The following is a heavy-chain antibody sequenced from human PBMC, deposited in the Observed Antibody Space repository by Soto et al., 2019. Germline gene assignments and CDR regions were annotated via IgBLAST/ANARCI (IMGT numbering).Heavy chain of an antibody. J-gene: IGHJ4*02. Sequence: QVQLQQWGAGLLKPSETLSLTCAVYGGSFSGYYWNWIRQPPGKGLEWIGEIHHSVSTNYNPSLKSRVTISVDTATNQLSLKLSSATAADTADYYWARVVGGLGSIDYRCQETLVTVSS. V-gene: IGHV4-34*01. CDR2: IHHSVST. CDR3: ARVVGGLGSIDY. D-gene: IGHD3-10*01. CDR1: GGSFSGYY.